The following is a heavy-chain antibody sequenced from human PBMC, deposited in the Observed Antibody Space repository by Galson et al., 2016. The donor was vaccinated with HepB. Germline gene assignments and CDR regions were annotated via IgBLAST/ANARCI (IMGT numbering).Heavy chain of an antibody. J-gene: IGHJ4*02. Sequence: SLRLSCAASGFTFTSHWMHWVRQAPGKGLVWVSRINDDGRSTIYADSVTGRFTISRDNSKNTLSLQMNSLRAEDTAVYYCAKNDILAGYSAFDYWGQGTLVTVSS. D-gene: IGHD3-9*01. CDR3: AKNDILAGYSAFDY. V-gene: IGHV3-74*01. CDR2: INDDGRST. CDR1: GFTFTSHW.